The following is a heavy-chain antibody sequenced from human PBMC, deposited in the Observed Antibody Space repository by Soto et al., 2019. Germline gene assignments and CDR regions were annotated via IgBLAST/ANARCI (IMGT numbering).Heavy chain of an antibody. CDR1: GGSFSGYY. Sequence: PSETLSLTCAVYGGSFSGYYWSWIRQPPGKGLEWIGEINHSGSINYNPSLKSRVTISVDTSKNQFSLKLSSVTAADTAVYYCARPTSSFRRYFDYWGQGTLVTVSS. CDR3: ARPTSSFRRYFDY. D-gene: IGHD3-16*01. V-gene: IGHV4-34*01. J-gene: IGHJ4*02. CDR2: INHSGSI.